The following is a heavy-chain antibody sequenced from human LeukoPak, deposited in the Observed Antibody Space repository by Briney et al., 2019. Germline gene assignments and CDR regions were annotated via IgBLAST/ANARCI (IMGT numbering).Heavy chain of an antibody. J-gene: IGHJ4*02. CDR1: GGSISSSSYY. CDR3: AKVPGGYFDY. CDR2: IYYSGST. Sequence: PSETLSVICTVSGGSISSSSYYWGWIRQPPGKGLEWIGSIYYSGSTYYNPSLKSRVTISVDTSKNQFSLKLSSVTAADTAVYYCAKVPGGYFDYWGQGTLVTVSS. D-gene: IGHD3-10*01. V-gene: IGHV4-39*07.